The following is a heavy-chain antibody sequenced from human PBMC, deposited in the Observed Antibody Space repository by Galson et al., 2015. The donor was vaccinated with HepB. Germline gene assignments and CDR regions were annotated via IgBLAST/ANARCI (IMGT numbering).Heavy chain of an antibody. V-gene: IGHV4-59*01. J-gene: IGHJ3*01. Sequence: TLSLTCTVSGASITSSYWSWIRLPPEKGLEWIGYVYYTGNTNYNPSLNSRVTISSDTSKNQIALKLRSVTAEDTAIYYCARGYYDSRGYSNTFDVWGQGTMVTVSS. D-gene: IGHD3-22*01. CDR2: VYYTGNT. CDR1: GASITSSY. CDR3: ARGYYDSRGYSNTFDV.